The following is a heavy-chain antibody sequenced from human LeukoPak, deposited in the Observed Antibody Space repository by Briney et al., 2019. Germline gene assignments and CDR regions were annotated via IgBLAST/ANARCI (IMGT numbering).Heavy chain of an antibody. D-gene: IGHD2-15*01. V-gene: IGHV3-48*02. CDR3: ATVHCSGGSCYDGSYYGMDV. Sequence: PGGSLRLSCAASGFNFIVYSMNWVRQAPGKGLEWLSYLSPSSTTIYYADSVKGRFTVSRDNAKNSLYLQMNSLRDEDTAVYYCATVHCSGGSCYDGSYYGMDVWGQGTTVTVSS. CDR2: LSPSSTTI. CDR1: GFNFIVYS. J-gene: IGHJ6*02.